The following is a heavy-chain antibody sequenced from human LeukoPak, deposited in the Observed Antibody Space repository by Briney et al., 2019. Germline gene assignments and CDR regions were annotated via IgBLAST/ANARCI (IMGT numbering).Heavy chain of an antibody. Sequence: GGSLRLSCAASGFTFSSYWMSWVRQAPGKGLEWVANIKQDGSEKYYVDSVKGRFTISRDNAKDSLYLQMNSLRAEDTAVYYCAREVRFLDWLGEAFDIWGQGTMVTVSS. CDR3: AREVRFLDWLGEAFDI. V-gene: IGHV3-7*01. CDR2: IKQDGSEK. CDR1: GFTFSSYW. J-gene: IGHJ3*02. D-gene: IGHD3-3*01.